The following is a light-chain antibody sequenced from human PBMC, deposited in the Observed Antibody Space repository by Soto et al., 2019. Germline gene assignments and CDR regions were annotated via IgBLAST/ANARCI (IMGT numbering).Light chain of an antibody. CDR1: QSVSTS. Sequence: EIVLTQSPGTLSLSPGERATLSCTTSQSVSTSLAWYQQKPGQPPRLLVSGASNRATGIPDRFSGSGSGTDFTLTISRLEPEDFALYYCQQYGRSPLTFGGGTKVDIK. CDR2: GAS. J-gene: IGKJ4*01. V-gene: IGKV3-20*01. CDR3: QQYGRSPLT.